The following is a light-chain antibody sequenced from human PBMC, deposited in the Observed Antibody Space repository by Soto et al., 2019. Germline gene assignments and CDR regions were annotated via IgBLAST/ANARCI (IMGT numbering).Light chain of an antibody. CDR3: QQYGTSPWT. Sequence: EIVLTQSPGTLSLFPGERATLSCRATQSVSSNYLAWYQQKPGQAPRLLLYIASSRATGIPDRFSGSGSGTDFTLTISRLEPEDFAVYYCQQYGTSPWTFDQGTKVEIK. J-gene: IGKJ1*01. CDR2: IAS. CDR1: QSVSSNY. V-gene: IGKV3-20*01.